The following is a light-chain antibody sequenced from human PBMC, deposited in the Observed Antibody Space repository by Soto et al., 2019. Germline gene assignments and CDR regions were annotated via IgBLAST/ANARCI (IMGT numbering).Light chain of an antibody. CDR2: DAS. Sequence: EIVLTQSPATLSLSPGERATLSCRASQSVSSYLAWYQQKPGQAPRLLIYDASNRATGIPARFSGSGSGTDFTLTISDVQPEDFALYYCHQRQSWPRTCGQGTKGDIK. V-gene: IGKV3-11*01. J-gene: IGKJ1*01. CDR3: HQRQSWPRT. CDR1: QSVSSY.